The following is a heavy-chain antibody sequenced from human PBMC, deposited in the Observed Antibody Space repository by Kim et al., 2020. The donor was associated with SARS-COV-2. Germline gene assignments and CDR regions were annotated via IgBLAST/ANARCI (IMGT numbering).Heavy chain of an antibody. CDR2: IWYDGSIK. CDR1: GFIFRNYG. V-gene: IGHV3-33*06. J-gene: IGHJ4*02. Sequence: GGSLRLSCAASGFIFRNYGMHWVRQAPGKGREWVAVIWYDGSIKYYADSVKGRFTISRDNSKNTLYLQMNSLRAEDTAVYYCAKAPADGDYYYWGQGTLVTVSS. CDR3: AKAPADGDYYY. D-gene: IGHD4-17*01.